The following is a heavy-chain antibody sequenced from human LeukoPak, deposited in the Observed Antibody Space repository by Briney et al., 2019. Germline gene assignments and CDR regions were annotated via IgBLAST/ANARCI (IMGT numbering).Heavy chain of an antibody. J-gene: IGHJ5*02. V-gene: IGHV1-69*06. CDR3: ATSNCSGGSCYPNWFDP. D-gene: IGHD2-15*01. Sequence: ASVKVSCKASGGTFSSYAISWVRQAPGQGLEWMGGIIPIFGTANYAQKFQGRVTITADKSTSTAYMELSSLTSEDTAVYYCATSNCSGGSCYPNWFDPWGQGTLVTVPS. CDR1: GGTFSSYA. CDR2: IIPIFGTA.